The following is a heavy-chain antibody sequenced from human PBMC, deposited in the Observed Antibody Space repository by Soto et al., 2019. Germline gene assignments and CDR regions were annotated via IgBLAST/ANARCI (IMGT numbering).Heavy chain of an antibody. CDR1: GYTFTGYY. J-gene: IGHJ6*02. CDR3: ARDATWELLGYYYYGMDV. Sequence: GASVKVSCKASGYTFTGYYMHWVRQAPGQGLEWMGWINPNSGGTNYAQKLQGWVTMTTDTSISTAYMELRSLRSDDTAVYYCARDATWELLGYYYYGMDVWGQGTTVTVSS. CDR2: INPNSGGT. D-gene: IGHD1-26*01. V-gene: IGHV1-2*04.